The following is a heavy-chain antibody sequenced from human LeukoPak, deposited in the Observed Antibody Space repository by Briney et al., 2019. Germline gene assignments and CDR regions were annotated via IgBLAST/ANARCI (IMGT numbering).Heavy chain of an antibody. CDR2: IWYDGSNK. Sequence: GRSLRPSCAASGFTFSSYGMHWVRQAPGKGLEWVAVIWYDGSNKYYADSVKGRFTISRDNSKNTLYLQMNSLRAEDTAVYYCARGDTYSSGWYPFDYWGQGTLVTVSS. CDR3: ARGDTYSSGWYPFDY. V-gene: IGHV3-33*01. CDR1: GFTFSSYG. J-gene: IGHJ4*02. D-gene: IGHD6-19*01.